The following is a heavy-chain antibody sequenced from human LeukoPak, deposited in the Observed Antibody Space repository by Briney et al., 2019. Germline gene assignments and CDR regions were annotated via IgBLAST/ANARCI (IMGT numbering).Heavy chain of an antibody. D-gene: IGHD2-8*01. J-gene: IGHJ6*03. CDR2: TYYRSKWYN. CDR1: GDSVSRNTAG. CDR3: ARGRRYCTNGVCRKGAYYYYMDV. V-gene: IGHV6-1*01. Sequence: SQTLSLTCAISGDSVSRNTAGWNWIRQSPSRGLEWLGRTYYRSKWYNDFAPSVRNRITINPDTSKNQFSLKLSSVTAADTAVYYCARGRRYCTNGVCRKGAYYYYMDVWGKGTTVTVSS.